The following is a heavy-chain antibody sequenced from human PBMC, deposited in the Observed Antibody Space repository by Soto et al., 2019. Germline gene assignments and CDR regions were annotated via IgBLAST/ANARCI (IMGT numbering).Heavy chain of an antibody. CDR1: GGSISSGDYY. D-gene: IGHD3-22*01. CDR2: ISYSGST. Sequence: QVQLQESGPGLVKPSQTLSLTCTVSGGSISSGDYYWSWIRQPPGKGLEWIGYISYSGSTSYNPSPKRRLTISINPSKNPFSLKLSSVTAADTAVYYCARGLYYYDRSDYYRDSKGNFAYWGQGTLVTVSS. V-gene: IGHV4-30-4*01. CDR3: ARGLYYYDRSDYYRDSKGNFAY. J-gene: IGHJ4*02.